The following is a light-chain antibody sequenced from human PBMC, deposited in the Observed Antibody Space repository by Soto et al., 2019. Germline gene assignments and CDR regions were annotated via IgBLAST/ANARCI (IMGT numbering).Light chain of an antibody. CDR1: ASDVGDYNY. CDR3: CSYAGGPYV. CDR2: DVT. J-gene: IGLJ1*01. Sequence: QSALTQPRSVSGSPGQSVTISCTGTASDVGDYNYVSWYQQHPGNVPKLLIYDVTKRPSGVPDRFSGSKSGNTASLTISGLQADDEADYYCCSYAGGPYVFGTGTKLTVL. V-gene: IGLV2-11*01.